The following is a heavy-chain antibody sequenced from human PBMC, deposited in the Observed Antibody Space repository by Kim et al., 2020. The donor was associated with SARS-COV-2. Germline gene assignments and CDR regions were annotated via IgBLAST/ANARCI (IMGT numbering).Heavy chain of an antibody. D-gene: IGHD6-13*01. J-gene: IGHJ5*02. CDR1: GYTFTGYY. CDR2: INPNSGGT. CDR3: ARDPGTSSYSSSSGIWAPGNWFDP. V-gene: IGHV1-2*04. Sequence: ASVKVSCKASGYTFTGYYMHWVRQAPGQGLEWMGWINPNSGGTNYAQKFQGWVTMTRDTSISTAYMELSRLRSDDTAVYYCARDPGTSSYSSSSGIWAPGNWFDPWGQGTLVTVSS.